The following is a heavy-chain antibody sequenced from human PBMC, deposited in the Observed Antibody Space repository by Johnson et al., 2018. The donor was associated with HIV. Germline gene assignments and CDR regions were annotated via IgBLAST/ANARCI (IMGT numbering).Heavy chain of an antibody. CDR1: GFTFSSYA. CDR3: ARDRHGSGRPNAFDL. CDR2: ISYDGSNK. D-gene: IGHD3-10*01. J-gene: IGHJ3*01. V-gene: IGHV3-30-3*01. Sequence: QVQLVESGGGVVQPGRSLRLSCAASGFTFSSYAMHWVRQAPGKGLEWVAVISYDGSNKYYADSVRGRFTISRDNDKNTLYLQMNSQSPEDTGVYHGARDRHGSGRPNAFDLWVRGTKVTV.